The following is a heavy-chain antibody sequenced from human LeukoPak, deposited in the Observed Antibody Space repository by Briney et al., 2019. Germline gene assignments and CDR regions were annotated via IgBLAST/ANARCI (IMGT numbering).Heavy chain of an antibody. CDR1: GFTFSSYS. CDR2: ISSSSTI. D-gene: IGHD1-26*01. V-gene: IGHV3-48*02. J-gene: IGHJ4*02. CDR3: AVIDPIVGATNFDY. Sequence: GGSLRLSCAASGFTFSSYSMNWVRQAPGKGLEWVSYISSSSTIYYADSVEGRFTISRDNAKNSLYLQMNSLRDEDTAVYYCAVIDPIVGATNFDYWGQGTLVTVSS.